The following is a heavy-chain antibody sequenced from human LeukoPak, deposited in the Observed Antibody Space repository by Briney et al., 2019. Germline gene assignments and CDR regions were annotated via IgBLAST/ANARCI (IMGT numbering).Heavy chain of an antibody. V-gene: IGHV3-23*01. CDR2: INGGNSDT. CDR1: GFTMSNSA. CDR3: AKDLLRWAFDY. J-gene: IGHJ4*02. Sequence: GGSLRLSCAASGFTMSNSAMSWVRQAPGQGLEWVSAINGGNSDTNYAESVKGRFTISRNNSRNTLYLQMNSLRAEDTAVYYCAKDLLRWAFDYWGQGTLVTVSS. D-gene: IGHD2-15*01.